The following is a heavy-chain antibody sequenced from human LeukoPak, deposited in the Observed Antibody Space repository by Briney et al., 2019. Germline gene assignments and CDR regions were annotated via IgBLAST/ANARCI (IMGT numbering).Heavy chain of an antibody. D-gene: IGHD3-22*01. CDR3: AKDSPSYYYDSSGYSDY. CDR2: ISGSGGST. J-gene: IGHJ4*02. V-gene: IGHV3-23*01. Sequence: GGSLRLSCAASGFTFSSYGMSWVRQAPGKGLEWVSAISGSGGSTYYADSVKGRFTISRDNSKNTLYLQMNSLRAEDTAVYYCAKDSPSYYYDSSGYSDYWGQGTLVTVSS. CDR1: GFTFSSYG.